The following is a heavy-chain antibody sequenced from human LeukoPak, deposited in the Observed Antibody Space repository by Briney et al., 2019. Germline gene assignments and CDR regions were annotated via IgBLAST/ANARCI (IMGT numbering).Heavy chain of an antibody. CDR2: IRYDGSNK. J-gene: IGHJ1*01. V-gene: IGHV3-30*02. CDR1: GFTFSSYG. Sequence: GGSLRLSCAASGFTFSSYGMHWVRQAPGKGLEGVAFIRYDGSNKYYADSVKGRFTISRDNSKNTLYLQMNSLRAEDTAVYYCAPRWVTLPAEYFQHWGQGTLVTVSS. D-gene: IGHD2-21*02. CDR3: APRWVTLPAEYFQH.